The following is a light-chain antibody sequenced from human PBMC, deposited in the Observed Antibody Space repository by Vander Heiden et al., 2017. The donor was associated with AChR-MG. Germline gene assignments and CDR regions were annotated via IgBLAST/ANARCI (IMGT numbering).Light chain of an antibody. CDR3: LLYYTDPGV. CDR1: NGVVTSGTY. J-gene: IGLJ1*01. Sequence: QPVVTHEPSLTVSRGRPVTLTCSSSNGVVTSGTYPYWFQQKPGQVPRTLIYNTVYRHSWTPARFSGSLLGGKAALTISGVQPEDEADYYCLLYYTDPGVFGSGTKLTVL. CDR2: NTV. V-gene: IGLV7-46*01.